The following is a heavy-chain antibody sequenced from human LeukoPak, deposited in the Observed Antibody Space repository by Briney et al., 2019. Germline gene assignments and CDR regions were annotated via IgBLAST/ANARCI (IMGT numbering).Heavy chain of an antibody. J-gene: IGHJ4*02. D-gene: IGHD6-19*01. V-gene: IGHV3-74*01. CDR1: GFTFSSYW. CDR2: INSDGSIT. Sequence: GRSLRLSCAASGFTFSSYWIHWVRQVARTRMIWVSRINSDGSITSNADSVKGRFTISRGNAKNTLYLQMNSLRAEDTAVYYCARETSSGWYDGLDYWGQGTLVTVSS. CDR3: ARETSSGWYDGLDY.